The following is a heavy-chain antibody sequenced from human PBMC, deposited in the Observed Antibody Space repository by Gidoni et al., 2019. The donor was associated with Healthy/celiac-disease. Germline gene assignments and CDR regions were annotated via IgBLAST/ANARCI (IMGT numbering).Heavy chain of an antibody. V-gene: IGHV3-33*08. J-gene: IGHJ3*01. D-gene: IGHD5-12*01. Sequence: QVQLVESGGGVVQPGRSLRLSCAASGFTFSSYGMHWVRQAPGKGLELVAVIWYDGSNKYYADSVKGRFTISRDNSKNTLYLQMNSLRAEDTAVYYCAIDQWEMATLSAGDAFDFWGQGTMVTVSS. CDR3: AIDQWEMATLSAGDAFDF. CDR2: IWYDGSNK. CDR1: GFTFSSYG.